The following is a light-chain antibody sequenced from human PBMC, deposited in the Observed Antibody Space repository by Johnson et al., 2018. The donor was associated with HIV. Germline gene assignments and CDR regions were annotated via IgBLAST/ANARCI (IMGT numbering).Light chain of an antibody. CDR3: GTWESSLSGTDG. CDR2: DNN. J-gene: IGLJ1*01. V-gene: IGLV1-51*01. Sequence: QSVLTQPPSVSAAPGQKVTISCSGSNSNIGNNYVSWYQQFPGTAPKLLIYDNNKRPSGIPDRFSGSKSGTSATLGITGLQTGDEAEYYCGTWESSLSGTDGFGTGTRVTGL. CDR1: NSNIGNNY.